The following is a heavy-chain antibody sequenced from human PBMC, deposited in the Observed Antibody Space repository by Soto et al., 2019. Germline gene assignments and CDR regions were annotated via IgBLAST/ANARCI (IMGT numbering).Heavy chain of an antibody. CDR3: ARDRGWSLFDY. D-gene: IGHD6-19*01. CDR2: IMPGSSHI. V-gene: IGHV3-48*01. Sequence: GGSLRLSCAASGFTFSIYSMNWVRQAPGKGLEWVSYIMPGSSHIFYADSVKGRFTISRDNSKNTLYLQMNGLRAEDTAVYYCARDRGWSLFDYWGQGTLVTVSS. J-gene: IGHJ4*02. CDR1: GFTFSIYS.